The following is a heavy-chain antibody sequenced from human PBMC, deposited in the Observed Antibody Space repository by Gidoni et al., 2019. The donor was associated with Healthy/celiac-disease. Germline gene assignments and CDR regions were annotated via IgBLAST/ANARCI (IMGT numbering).Heavy chain of an antibody. J-gene: IGHJ3*02. V-gene: IGHV3-9*01. CDR3: AKDSGGNARLGAFDI. Sequence: EVQLVESGGGLVQPGRFRSLHCAAAGFSFDDYAWHWVRRAPGKGLEWVSGISWNSGSIGYADSVKGRFTISRDNAKNSLYLQMNSLRAEDTALYYCAKDSGGNARLGAFDIWGQGTMVTVSS. D-gene: IGHD3-16*01. CDR1: GFSFDDYA. CDR2: ISWNSGSI.